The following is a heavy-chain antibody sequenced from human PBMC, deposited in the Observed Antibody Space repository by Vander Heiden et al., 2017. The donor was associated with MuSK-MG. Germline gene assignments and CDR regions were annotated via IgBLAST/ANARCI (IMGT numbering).Heavy chain of an antibody. D-gene: IGHD3-10*01. CDR1: GFTVSSNY. Sequence: EVQLVESGGGLVQPGGSLRLSCAASGFTVSSNYMSWVRQAPGKGLEWVSVIYSGGSTYYADSVKGRFIISRDISKNTLSLQMNSLRAEDTAVYYCARVGIRENYGMDVWGQGTTVTVSS. CDR2: IYSGGST. CDR3: ARVGIRENYGMDV. V-gene: IGHV3-66*01. J-gene: IGHJ6*02.